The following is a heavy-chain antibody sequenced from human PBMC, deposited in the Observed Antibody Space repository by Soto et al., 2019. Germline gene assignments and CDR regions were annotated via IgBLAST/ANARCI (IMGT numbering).Heavy chain of an antibody. CDR1: GGSISSSTYY. CDR3: ARQPPGRHDF. J-gene: IGHJ4*02. CDR2: FYYDGST. Sequence: PSETLSLTCTVSGGSISSSTYYWGWFRQPPGRGLEWIGSFYYDGSTYYNPSLKSRVTISGDTSENQFSLNLSSVTAADTAVYYCARQPPGRHDFWGQGTLVTVSS. V-gene: IGHV4-39*01. D-gene: IGHD1-1*01.